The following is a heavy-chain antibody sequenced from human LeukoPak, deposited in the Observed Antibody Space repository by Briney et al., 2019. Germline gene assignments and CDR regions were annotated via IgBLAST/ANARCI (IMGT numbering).Heavy chain of an antibody. Sequence: PGGSLRLSCAASGFTFSSYSMNWVRQAPGKGLEWVSSISSSSSYIYYADSVKGRFTISRDNAKNSLYLQMNSLRAEDTAVYYCAKANCGGDCRGYYLDYWGQGTLVTVSS. CDR1: GFTFSSYS. J-gene: IGHJ4*02. V-gene: IGHV3-21*04. CDR3: AKANCGGDCRGYYLDY. CDR2: ISSSSSYI. D-gene: IGHD2-21*01.